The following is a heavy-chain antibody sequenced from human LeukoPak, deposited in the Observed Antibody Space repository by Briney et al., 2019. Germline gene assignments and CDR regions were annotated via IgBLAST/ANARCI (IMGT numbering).Heavy chain of an antibody. Sequence: SETLSLTCAVSTDSITSNWWSWVRQPPGKGLEWIGEVHKSGSTNYYPSLQSRVTISIDKSKNQIALELTSVTAADTAVYYCAKEIVGAPTPGAYWGRGILVTVSS. D-gene: IGHD1-26*01. CDR1: TDSITSNW. CDR2: VHKSGST. V-gene: IGHV4-4*02. J-gene: IGHJ4*02. CDR3: AKEIVGAPTPGAY.